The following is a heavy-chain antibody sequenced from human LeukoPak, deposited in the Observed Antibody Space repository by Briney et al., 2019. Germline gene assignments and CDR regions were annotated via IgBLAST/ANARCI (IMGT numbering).Heavy chain of an antibody. V-gene: IGHV3-74*01. Sequence: PGGSLRLSCAASGFTFSSYWMHWVRQSPGKGLVWLSRINSDGSDTAYADSVKGRFTISRDNAKNTLYLQMNSLRVEDTAVYYCARDSNDILTGYFRYLDYWGQGTLVTVSS. CDR2: INSDGSDT. D-gene: IGHD3-9*01. J-gene: IGHJ4*02. CDR1: GFTFSSYW. CDR3: ARDSNDILTGYFRYLDY.